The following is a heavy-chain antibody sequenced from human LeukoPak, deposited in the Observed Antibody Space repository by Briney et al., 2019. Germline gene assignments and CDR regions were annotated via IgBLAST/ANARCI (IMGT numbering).Heavy chain of an antibody. J-gene: IGHJ4*02. CDR3: ARDQEGFDY. Sequence: ASVKVSCTASGYTFTSNSIHWVRQAPGQGLEWMGMIYPRDGSTSYAQKFQGRVTVTRDTSTSTVHMELSGLRSEDTAVYYCARDQEGFDYWGQGTLVTVSS. CDR1: GYTFTSNS. CDR2: IYPRDGST. V-gene: IGHV1-46*01.